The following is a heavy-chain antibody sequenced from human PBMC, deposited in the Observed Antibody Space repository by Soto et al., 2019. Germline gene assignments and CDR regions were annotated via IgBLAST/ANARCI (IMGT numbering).Heavy chain of an antibody. Sequence: SETLSLTCAVYGGSFSGYYWSWIRQPPGKGLEWIGEINHSGSTNYNPSLKSRVTISVDTSKNQFSLKLGSVTAADTAVYYCARGEPYYYYGMDVWGQGTTVTVSS. CDR2: INHSGST. CDR1: GGSFSGYY. J-gene: IGHJ6*02. V-gene: IGHV4-34*01. CDR3: ARGEPYYYYGMDV.